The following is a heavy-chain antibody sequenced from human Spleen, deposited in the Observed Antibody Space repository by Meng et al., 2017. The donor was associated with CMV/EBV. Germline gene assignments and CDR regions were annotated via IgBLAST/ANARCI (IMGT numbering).Heavy chain of an antibody. D-gene: IGHD2-21*01. V-gene: IGHV1-2*02. CDR1: GYTFTGYY. CDR3: ARASAYFPLNYYYGMDV. CDR2: INPNSGGT. J-gene: IGHJ6*02. Sequence: ASVKVSCKASGYTFTGYYMHWVRQAPGQGLEWMGWINPNSGGTNYAQKFQGRVTMTRDTSISTAYMELSRLRSDDTAVYYCARASAYFPLNYYYGMDVWGQGTTVTVSS.